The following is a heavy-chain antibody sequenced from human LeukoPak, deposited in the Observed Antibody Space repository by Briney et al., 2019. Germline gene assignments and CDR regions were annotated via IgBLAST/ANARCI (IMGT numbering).Heavy chain of an antibody. Sequence: PGGSLRLSCAASGFTFSDYYMSRIRQAPGKRLEWVSYISSGSTYTNYADSVEGRFTISRDNAKNSLYLQMNSLRAEDTAVYYCARGDYGGDYFDYWGQGTLVTVSS. J-gene: IGHJ4*02. V-gene: IGHV3-11*05. CDR2: ISSGSTYT. CDR1: GFTFSDYY. D-gene: IGHD4-23*01. CDR3: ARGDYGGDYFDY.